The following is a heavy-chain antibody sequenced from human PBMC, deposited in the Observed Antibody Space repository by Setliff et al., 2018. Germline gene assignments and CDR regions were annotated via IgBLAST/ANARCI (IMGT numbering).Heavy chain of an antibody. V-gene: IGHV3-21*01. CDR2: ISDSSFHI. Sequence: PGESLTISCAASGFPFRIYSMHWVRQAPGKGLEWVSSISDSSFHIYYRDSVKGRFTISRDNAKNSLYLQMNSLRADDTAVYYCARSEANGGHDPFDIWGQGTMVT. CDR3: ARSEANGGHDPFDI. D-gene: IGHD5-12*01. J-gene: IGHJ3*02. CDR1: GFPFRIYS.